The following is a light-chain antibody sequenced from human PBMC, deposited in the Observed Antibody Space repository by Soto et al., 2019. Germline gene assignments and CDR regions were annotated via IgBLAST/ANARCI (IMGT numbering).Light chain of an antibody. Sequence: QSALTQPPSASGTPGQRVTISCSGSSSNLGSNFIYWYQQLPGAAPKLLISRNNDRPSGVPDRFSGSKSGTSASLAISGLRSEDEADYHCAAWDDSLSGVVFGGGTKLTVL. J-gene: IGLJ3*02. V-gene: IGLV1-47*01. CDR2: RNN. CDR1: SSNLGSNF. CDR3: AAWDDSLSGVV.